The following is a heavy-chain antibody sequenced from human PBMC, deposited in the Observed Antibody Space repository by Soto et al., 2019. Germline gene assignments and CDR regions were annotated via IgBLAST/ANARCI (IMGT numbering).Heavy chain of an antibody. V-gene: IGHV4-61*05. D-gene: IGHD2-2*01. CDR2: IYYTGST. CDR1: GGSISSSSYY. J-gene: IGHJ6*02. Sequence: SETLSLTCTVSGGSISSSSYYWGWIRQPPGKGLEYIGYIYYTGSTNYNPSLKSRVTISLDTSKNQFSLKLSSVTTADTAIYYCAKIIILVPGASYGMDVWGQGTTVTVSS. CDR3: AKIIILVPGASYGMDV.